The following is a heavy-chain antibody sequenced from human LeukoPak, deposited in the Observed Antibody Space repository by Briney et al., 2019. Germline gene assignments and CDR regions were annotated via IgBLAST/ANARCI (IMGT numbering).Heavy chain of an antibody. D-gene: IGHD2-15*01. CDR3: ARDFEDCSGGSCLYYFDY. J-gene: IGHJ4*02. CDR2: IIPIFGTA. CDR1: GVTFSSYA. Sequence: SSVKVSCKASGVTFSSYAISWVRQAPGQGLEWMGRIIPIFGTANYAQKFQGRVTITTDESTSTAYMELSSLRSEDTAVYYCARDFEDCSGGSCLYYFDYWGQGTLVTVSS. V-gene: IGHV1-69*05.